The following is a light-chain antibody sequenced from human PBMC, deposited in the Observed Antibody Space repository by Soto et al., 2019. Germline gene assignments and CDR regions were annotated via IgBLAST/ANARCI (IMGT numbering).Light chain of an antibody. CDR2: GAS. CDR3: QQYGSSPPYT. CDR1: QSVSSNY. V-gene: IGKV3-20*01. J-gene: IGKJ2*01. Sequence: EIVLTLSPGTLSLSPGERATLSCRASQSVSSNYLAWYQQKPGQAPRLLIYGASSRASDIPDRFSGSGSGTDFTLTISRLEPEDFALYYCQQYGSSPPYTFGQGTKLEIK.